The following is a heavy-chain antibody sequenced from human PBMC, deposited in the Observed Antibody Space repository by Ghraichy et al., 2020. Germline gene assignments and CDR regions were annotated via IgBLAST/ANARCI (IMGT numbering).Heavy chain of an antibody. CDR1: GFTFSSYS. D-gene: IGHD2-8*01. V-gene: IGHV3-21*01. Sequence: LSLTCAASGFTFSSYSMNWVRQAPGKGLEWVSSISSSSSYIYYADSVKGRFTISRDNAKNSLYLQMNSLRAEDTAVYYCARVDRDIVLMTFQFDYWGQGTLVTVSS. J-gene: IGHJ4*02. CDR3: ARVDRDIVLMTFQFDY. CDR2: ISSSSSYI.